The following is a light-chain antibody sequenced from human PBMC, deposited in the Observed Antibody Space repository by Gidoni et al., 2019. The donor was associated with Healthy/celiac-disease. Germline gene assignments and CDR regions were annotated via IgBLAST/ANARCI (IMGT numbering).Light chain of an antibody. J-gene: IGKJ4*01. CDR2: DAS. CDR3: QQRSNWPPIT. V-gene: IGKV3-11*01. CDR1: QSVSSY. Sequence: EIVLTQSPATLSLSPGERATLSCRASQSVSSYLAWYQQKPGQAPRLLIYDASNRATGIPARFSGSGSGTDFTLTISSLETEDFAVYYCQQRSNWPPITFGGXTKVEIK.